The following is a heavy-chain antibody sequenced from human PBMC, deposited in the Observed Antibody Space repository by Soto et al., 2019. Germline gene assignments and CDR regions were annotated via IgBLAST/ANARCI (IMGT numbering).Heavy chain of an antibody. CDR2: ISGSGGST. CDR3: AKDKKIVVVPAPPDY. D-gene: IGHD2-2*01. CDR1: GFTFSSYA. Sequence: GGSLRLSCASSGFTFSSYAMSWVRQAPGKGLEWVSAISGSGGSTYYADSVKGRFTISRDNSKNTLYLQMNSLRAEDTAVYYCAKDKKIVVVPAPPDYWGQGTLVTVSS. V-gene: IGHV3-23*01. J-gene: IGHJ4*02.